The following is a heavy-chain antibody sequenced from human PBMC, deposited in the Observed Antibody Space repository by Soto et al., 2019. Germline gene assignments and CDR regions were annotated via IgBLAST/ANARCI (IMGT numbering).Heavy chain of an antibody. CDR3: AKEAWGPFYTFDILTGHFDY. CDR2: ISGSGGST. Sequence: PGGSLRLSCAASGFTFSSYAMSWVRQAPGKGLEWVSAISGSGGSTYYADSVKGRFTISRDNSKNTLYLQMNSLRAEDTAVYYCAKEAWGPFYTFDILTGHFDYWGQGTLVTVSS. V-gene: IGHV3-23*01. D-gene: IGHD3-9*01. J-gene: IGHJ4*02. CDR1: GFTFSSYA.